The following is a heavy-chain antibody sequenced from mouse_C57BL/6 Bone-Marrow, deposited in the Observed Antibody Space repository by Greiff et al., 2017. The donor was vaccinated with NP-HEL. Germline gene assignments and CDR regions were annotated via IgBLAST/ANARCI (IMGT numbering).Heavy chain of an antibody. V-gene: IGHV1-42*01. CDR3: ARGNYSKFFDY. J-gene: IGHJ2*01. Sequence: EVKLMESGPELVKPGASVKISCKASGYSFTGYYMNWVKQSPEKSLEWIGEINPSTGGTTYNQKFKAKATLTVDKSSSTAYMQLKSLTSEDSAVYYCARGNYSKFFDYWGQGTTLTVSS. CDR2: INPSTGGT. D-gene: IGHD2-5*01. CDR1: GYSFTGYY.